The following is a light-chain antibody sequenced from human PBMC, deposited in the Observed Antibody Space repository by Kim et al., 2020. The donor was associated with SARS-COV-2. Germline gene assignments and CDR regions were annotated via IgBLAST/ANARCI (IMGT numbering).Light chain of an antibody. CDR3: QQYNTYS. CDR2: KTS. CDR1: QSISSW. V-gene: IGKV1-5*03. J-gene: IGKJ1*01. Sequence: DIQMTQSPSTLSASVGDRVTITCRASQSISSWLAWYQQKPGKAPNLLIYKTSSLESGVPSRFSGSGSGTEFTLTISSLQPDDFATYYCQQYNTYSFGQGTKVDIK.